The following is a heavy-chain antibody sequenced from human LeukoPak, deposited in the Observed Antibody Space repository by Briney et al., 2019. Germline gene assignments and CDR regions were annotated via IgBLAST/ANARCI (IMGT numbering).Heavy chain of an antibody. J-gene: IGHJ3*02. CDR1: GGSISSGGYS. D-gene: IGHD3-3*01. V-gene: IGHV3-33*06. CDR3: AKGGIRFLEWLLSLDAFDI. CDR2: IWYDGSNK. Sequence: LSLTCAVSGGSISSGGYSWSWIRQPPGKGLEWVAVIWYDGSNKYYADSVKGRFTISRDNSKNTLYLQMNSLRAEDTAVYYCAKGGIRFLEWLLSLDAFDIWGQGTMVTVSS.